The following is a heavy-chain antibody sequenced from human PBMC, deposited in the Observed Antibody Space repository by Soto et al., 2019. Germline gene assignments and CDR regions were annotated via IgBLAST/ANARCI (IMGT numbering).Heavy chain of an antibody. CDR1: GGSISGYY. CDR2: ISYSGST. V-gene: IGHV4-59*08. Sequence: PSETLSLTCTVSGGSISGYYWSWIRQSPEKGLEYIGYISYSGSTNYNPSLKSRVTTSLDTSKNQFSLELSSVTAADTAIYYCASLNFDILTGYYAFDLWGQGTMVTVSS. J-gene: IGHJ3*01. D-gene: IGHD3-9*01. CDR3: ASLNFDILTGYYAFDL.